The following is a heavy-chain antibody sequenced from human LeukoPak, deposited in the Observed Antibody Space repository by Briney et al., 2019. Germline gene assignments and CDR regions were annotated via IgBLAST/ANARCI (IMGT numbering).Heavy chain of an antibody. V-gene: IGHV3-7*01. CDR2: IKQDGSEK. CDR1: GFTFSSYW. Sequence: PGGSLRLSCAASGFTFSSYWMSWVRQAPGKGLEWVANIKQDGSEKYYVDSVKGRFTISRDNAKNSLYLQMNSLRAEDTAVYYCARDHYDSSGYFKFDPWGQGTLVTVSS. J-gene: IGHJ5*02. CDR3: ARDHYDSSGYFKFDP. D-gene: IGHD3-22*01.